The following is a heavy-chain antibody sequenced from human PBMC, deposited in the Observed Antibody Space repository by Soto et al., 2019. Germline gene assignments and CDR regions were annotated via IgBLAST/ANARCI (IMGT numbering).Heavy chain of an antibody. V-gene: IGHV1-18*04. D-gene: IGHD1-26*01. CDR1: GYTFTSYG. J-gene: IGHJ4*02. Sequence: QVQLVQSGAEVKKPGASVKVSCKASGYTFTSYGITWVRQAPGQGLEWMGWISPYNGNTNYAQKVQGRVTMTPDTSTSTAYMELRSMRSDDTAVYYCARAVRGNYYGNYWGQGTLVTVSS. CDR2: ISPYNGNT. CDR3: ARAVRGNYYGNY.